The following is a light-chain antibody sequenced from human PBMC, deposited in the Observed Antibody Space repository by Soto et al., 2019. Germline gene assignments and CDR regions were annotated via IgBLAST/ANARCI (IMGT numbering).Light chain of an antibody. V-gene: IGKV3-15*01. Sequence: ETVMTQSPATMSVSPGERATLACRASQSVGNNLAWYQQRPGQAPRLLIYGASTRATGIPARFSGSGSETEFTLTISSLQAEDSAVYFCQQYNNWPTWTFGQGTKVDIK. CDR2: GAS. J-gene: IGKJ1*01. CDR1: QSVGNN. CDR3: QQYNNWPTWT.